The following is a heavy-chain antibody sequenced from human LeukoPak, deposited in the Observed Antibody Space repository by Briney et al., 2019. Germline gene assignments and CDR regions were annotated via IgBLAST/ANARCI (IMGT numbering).Heavy chain of an antibody. Sequence: SQTLSLTCTVSGGSINSGGYYWNWIRQHPGKGLEWIGSIYYSGSTYYNPSLKSRLTISVDTSKYHFSLKLSSVTAADTAIYYCARSITMVRGFDYWGREPWSPSPQ. V-gene: IGHV4-31*03. D-gene: IGHD3-10*01. CDR2: IYYSGST. J-gene: IGHJ4*02. CDR1: GGSINSGGYY. CDR3: ARSITMVRGFDY.